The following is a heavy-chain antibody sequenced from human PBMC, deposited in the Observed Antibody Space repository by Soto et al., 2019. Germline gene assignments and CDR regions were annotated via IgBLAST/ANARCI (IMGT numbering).Heavy chain of an antibody. CDR1: GFTFGDYA. D-gene: IGHD2-21*02. J-gene: IGHJ4*02. V-gene: IGHV3-49*04. CDR2: IRSKAYGGTT. Sequence: GGSLRLSCTASGFTFGDYAMSWVRQAPGKGLEWVGFIRSKAYGGTTEYAASVKGRFTISRDDSKSIAYLQMNSLKTEDTAVYYCTRALGLVVVTATYYFDYWGQGTLVTVSS. CDR3: TRALGLVVVTATYYFDY.